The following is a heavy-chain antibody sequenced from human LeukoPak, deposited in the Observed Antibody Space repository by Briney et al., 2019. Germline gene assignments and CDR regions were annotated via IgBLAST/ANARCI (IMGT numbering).Heavy chain of an antibody. CDR2: ISYDGSNK. V-gene: IGHV3-30-3*01. J-gene: IGHJ4*02. CDR1: GFTFSSYA. Sequence: GGSLRLSCAASGFTFSSYAMHWVRQAPGKGLEWVAVISYDGSNKYYADSVKGRFTISRDNSKNTLYLQMNSLRAEDTAVYFCAKDRGRKVAALDYWGQGTLVTVSS. CDR3: AKDRGRKVAALDY. D-gene: IGHD2-15*01.